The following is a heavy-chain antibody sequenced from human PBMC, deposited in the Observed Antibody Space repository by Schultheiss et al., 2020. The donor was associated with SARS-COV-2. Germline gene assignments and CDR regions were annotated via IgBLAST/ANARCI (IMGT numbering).Heavy chain of an antibody. CDR2: VDPSDSYT. V-gene: IGHV5-10-1*01. Sequence: GESLKISCKGSGYDFTGYWISWVRQMPGQGLEYMGRVDPSDSYTDYSPSFQGHVTVSADRSISTAFLQRRSLKASDTAMYYCATRETKEDWFDPWGQGTLVTVSS. CDR3: ATRETKEDWFDP. D-gene: IGHD1-1*01. CDR1: GYDFTGYW. J-gene: IGHJ5*02.